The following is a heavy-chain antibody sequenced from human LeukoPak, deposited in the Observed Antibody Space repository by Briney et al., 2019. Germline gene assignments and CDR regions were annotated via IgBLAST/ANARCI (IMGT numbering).Heavy chain of an antibody. CDR2: IYSSGST. J-gene: IGHJ4*02. CDR1: GDSINSFY. Sequence: SETLSLTCTVSGDSINSFYWSWIRQPAGKGLEWIGHIYSSGSTNYSPSLKSRVTMSVDTSKNQFSLKLSSVTAADTAVYYCAKRGPGSPQSGKYYFDYWGQGTLVTVSS. CDR3: AKRGPGSPQSGKYYFDY. V-gene: IGHV4-4*07. D-gene: IGHD3-10*01.